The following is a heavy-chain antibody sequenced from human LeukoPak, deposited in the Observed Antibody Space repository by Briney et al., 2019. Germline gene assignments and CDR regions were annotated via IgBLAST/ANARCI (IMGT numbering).Heavy chain of an antibody. CDR2: IYYSGST. D-gene: IGHD6-19*01. V-gene: IGHV4-39*01. Sequence: SETLSLTCTVSGGSISSSSYYWGWIRQPPGKGLEWIGSIYYSGSTYYNPSLKSRVTISVDTSKNQFSLRLSSVTAADTAVFYCARQELIKQWLVKEYYYYYMDVWGKGTTVTISS. J-gene: IGHJ6*03. CDR1: GGSISSSSYY. CDR3: ARQELIKQWLVKEYYYYYMDV.